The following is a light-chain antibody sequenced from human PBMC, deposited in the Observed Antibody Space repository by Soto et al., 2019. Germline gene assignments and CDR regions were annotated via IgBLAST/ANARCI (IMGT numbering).Light chain of an antibody. CDR3: EQYNYYSEYT. Sequence: DIQMNQSPSPLYASVGDRVTITCRASQSISNWLAWYQQKPGKAPKLLIYDASSLESGVPSRFSGSGSGTEFTLTISSLQPDDFAPYCCEQYNYYSEYTCGQGTKLEIK. CDR1: QSISNW. V-gene: IGKV1-5*01. J-gene: IGKJ2*01. CDR2: DAS.